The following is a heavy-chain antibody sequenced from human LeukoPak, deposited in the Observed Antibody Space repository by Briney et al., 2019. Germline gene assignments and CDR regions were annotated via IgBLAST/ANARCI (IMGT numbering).Heavy chain of an antibody. CDR2: IYYSGST. D-gene: IGHD1-14*01. CDR3: ARQRTPYGAFDY. Sequence: SETLSLPCTVSGGSISSSRYYWGWIRQPPGKGLEWFGSIYYSGSTYYNPSLKSRVTISVDTSKNQFSLKLSSVTAADTAVYYCARQRTPYGAFDYWGQGTLVTVSS. J-gene: IGHJ4*02. V-gene: IGHV4-39*01. CDR1: GGSISSSRYY.